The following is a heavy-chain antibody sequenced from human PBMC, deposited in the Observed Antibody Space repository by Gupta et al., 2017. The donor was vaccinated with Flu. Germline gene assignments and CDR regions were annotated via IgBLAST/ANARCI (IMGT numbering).Heavy chain of an antibody. J-gene: IGHJ4*02. CDR2: INSKGIT. Sequence: VQLVESGGGLVQPVGSLRLSCAASGVDFSDYEFSWLRLAPGKRLEWIAFINSKGITYYTEFMTGRVTISRVNARDSVYTPVCSLGVEDTALYYCEQDHWDSWGQGTLVTVSS. CDR1: GVDFSDYE. CDR3: EQDHWDS. V-gene: IGHV3-48*03.